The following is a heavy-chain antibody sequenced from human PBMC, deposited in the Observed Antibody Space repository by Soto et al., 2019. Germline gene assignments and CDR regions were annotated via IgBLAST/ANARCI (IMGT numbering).Heavy chain of an antibody. CDR1: GFTFSSYW. CDR3: ARDQMDSSSPFDY. CDR2: INSDGSST. J-gene: IGHJ4*02. D-gene: IGHD6-13*01. Sequence: PGGSLRLSCAASGFTFSSYWMHWVRQDPGKGLVWVSRINSDGSSTNYADSAKGRFTISRDNAKNTLYLQMNSLRAEDTAVYYCARDQMDSSSPFDYWGQGTLVTV. V-gene: IGHV3-74*01.